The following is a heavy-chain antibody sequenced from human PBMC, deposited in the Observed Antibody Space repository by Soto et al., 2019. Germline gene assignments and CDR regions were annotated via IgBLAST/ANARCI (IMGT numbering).Heavy chain of an antibody. V-gene: IGHV4-59*01. CDR1: GGSINRYY. Sequence: NPSETLYLTCTVSGGSINRYYWSWIRQPPGKGLEWIGYIYYSGGTDYNPSLKSRVTISVDTSKNHFSLRLSSVTAADTAVYYCARVGDYGGNSDWFDPWGQGTLVTVSS. CDR2: IYYSGGT. CDR3: ARVGDYGGNSDWFDP. D-gene: IGHD4-17*01. J-gene: IGHJ5*02.